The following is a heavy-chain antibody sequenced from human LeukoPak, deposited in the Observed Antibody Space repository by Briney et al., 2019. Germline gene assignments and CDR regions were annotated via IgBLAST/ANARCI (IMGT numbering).Heavy chain of an antibody. D-gene: IGHD1-26*01. J-gene: IGHJ3*02. CDR3: ARDSWGSGSSDDAFDI. CDR2: IYYSGST. Sequence: SETLSLTCTVSGGSISSYYWSWIRQPPGKGLEWIGYIYYSGSTNYNPSLKSRVTISVDTSKNQFSLKLSSVTAADTAVYYCARDSWGSGSSDDAFDIWGQGTMVTVSS. V-gene: IGHV4-59*01. CDR1: GGSISSYY.